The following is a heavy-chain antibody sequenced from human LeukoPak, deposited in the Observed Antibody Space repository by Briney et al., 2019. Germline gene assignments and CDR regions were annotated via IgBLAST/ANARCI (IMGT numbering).Heavy chain of an antibody. CDR2: ISYDGSNK. Sequence: GGSLRLSCAASGFTFSSYGMHWVRQAPGKGLEWVAVISYDGSNKYYADSVKGRFTISRDNSKNTLYLQMNSLRAEDTAVYYCAKGGRGYYDSSGFDGAVDYWGQGTLVTVSS. CDR3: AKGGRGYYDSSGFDGAVDY. CDR1: GFTFSSYG. D-gene: IGHD3-22*01. J-gene: IGHJ4*02. V-gene: IGHV3-30*18.